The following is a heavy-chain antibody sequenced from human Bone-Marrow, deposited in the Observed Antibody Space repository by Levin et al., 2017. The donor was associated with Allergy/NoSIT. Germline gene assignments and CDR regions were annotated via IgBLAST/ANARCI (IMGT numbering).Heavy chain of an antibody. CDR2: ISHSGST. CDR1: GASISTYY. V-gene: IGHV4-59*08. D-gene: IGHD3-16*01. J-gene: IGHJ4*02. CDR3: ASYAFIWDFFDY. Sequence: SETLSLTCRVSGASISTYYWSWIRQSPGKGLEWIGYISHSGSTNYNPSLSSRVTMSVDTSKNQFSLTLRSVTAADTAVYYCASYAFIWDFFDYWGQGALVTVSS.